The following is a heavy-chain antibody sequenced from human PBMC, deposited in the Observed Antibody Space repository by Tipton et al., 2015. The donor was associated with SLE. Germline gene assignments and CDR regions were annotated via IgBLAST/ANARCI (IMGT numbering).Heavy chain of an antibody. Sequence: SLRLSCAASGFTFSSYAMHWVRQAPGKGLEWVVVISHDGTYNYVADSVKGRFTISRDTSENTVYLQMNGLRPEDTAVYYCANLERYSGYDYHFDYWGQGTLVTVSS. CDR1: GFTFSSYA. D-gene: IGHD5-12*01. CDR2: ISHDGTYN. CDR3: ANLERYSGYDYHFDY. J-gene: IGHJ4*02. V-gene: IGHV3-30*01.